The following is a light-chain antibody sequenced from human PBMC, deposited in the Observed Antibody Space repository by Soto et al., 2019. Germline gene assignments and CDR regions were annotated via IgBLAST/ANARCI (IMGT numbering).Light chain of an antibody. J-gene: IGLJ1*01. V-gene: IGLV2-14*01. CDR3: TSYTNRASYV. Sequence: QSALDQPASVYGSPGQSITISCPGTSSDIGGYDYVSWYQQHPGNAPKLVIYEVANRPSGVSHRFSGSKSGNTASLTISGLQAEDEADYYCTSYTNRASYVFGTGTKATVL. CDR2: EVA. CDR1: SSDIGGYDY.